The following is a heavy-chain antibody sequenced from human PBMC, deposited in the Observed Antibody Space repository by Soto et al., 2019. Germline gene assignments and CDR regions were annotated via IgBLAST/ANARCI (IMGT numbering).Heavy chain of an antibody. D-gene: IGHD3-16*01. CDR1: GYTFSGFD. Sequence: QAHLEQSGAELKRPGASVKVSCKASGYTFSGFDINWLRQASGQGPEWMGWMNAKSGDTFFAQRFQGKFNMTWDTSLSTAYMEVGSLTSDDTAIYYCARGNPFNYAGFDVWGQGTTVAVSS. V-gene: IGHV1-8*01. CDR3: ARGNPFNYAGFDV. J-gene: IGHJ6*02. CDR2: MNAKSGDT.